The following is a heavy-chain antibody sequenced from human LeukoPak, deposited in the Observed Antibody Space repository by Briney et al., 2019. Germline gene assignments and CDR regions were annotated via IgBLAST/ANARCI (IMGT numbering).Heavy chain of an antibody. CDR2: IYRGGTI. J-gene: IGHJ4*02. CDR1: GFTFSSYS. CDR3: ARADRDGDPDHFDY. D-gene: IGHD4-17*01. V-gene: IGHV3-53*01. Sequence: GGSLRLSCAASGFTFSSYSMNWVRQAPGKGLEWVSLIYRGGTIYYADSVKARFTISRDNSKNTLFLQMNSLRAEDTAVYYCARADRDGDPDHFDYWGQGTLVTVSS.